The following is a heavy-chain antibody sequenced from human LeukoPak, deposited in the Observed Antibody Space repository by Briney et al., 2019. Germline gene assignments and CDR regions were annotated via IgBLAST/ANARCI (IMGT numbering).Heavy chain of an antibody. V-gene: IGHV3-30*03. J-gene: IGHJ4*02. CDR2: ISYDGSNK. Sequence: GGSLRLSCAASGFTFSSYGMHWVRQAPGKGLEWVAVISYDGSNKYYADSVKGRFTISRDNSKNTLYLQMNSLRAEDTAVYYCATSPVTTFCFDYWGQGTLVTVSS. CDR3: ATSPVTTFCFDY. D-gene: IGHD4-17*01. CDR1: GFTFSSYG.